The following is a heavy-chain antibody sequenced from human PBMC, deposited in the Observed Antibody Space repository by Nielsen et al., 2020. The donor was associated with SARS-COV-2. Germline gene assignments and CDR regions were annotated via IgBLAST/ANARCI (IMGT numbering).Heavy chain of an antibody. J-gene: IGHJ6*02. CDR3: ARGGYQLLLRSYYYGMDV. Sequence: SETLSLTCAVHVGSFSAYYWSWVRQPPGKGLEWIGEVDHTGRTNNNPSLQSRVTMSVDTSKNQFSLTLSSVTAADTAVYYCARGGYQLLLRSYYYGMDVWSQGTTVTVSS. D-gene: IGHD2-2*01. CDR2: VDHTGRT. V-gene: IGHV4-34*01. CDR1: VGSFSAYY.